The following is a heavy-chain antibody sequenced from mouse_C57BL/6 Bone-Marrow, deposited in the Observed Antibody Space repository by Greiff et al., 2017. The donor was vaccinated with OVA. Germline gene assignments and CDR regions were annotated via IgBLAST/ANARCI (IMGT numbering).Heavy chain of an antibody. V-gene: IGHV6-3*01. D-gene: IGHD1-1*02. J-gene: IGHJ2*01. CDR2: IRLKSDNYAT. CDR1: GFTFSNYW. Sequence: LQQSGGGLVQPGGSMKLSCVASGFTFSNYWMNWVRQSPEKGLEWVAQIRLKSDNYATHYAESVKGRFTISRDDSKSSVYLQMNNLRAEDTGIYYCTGGGSYYFDYWGQGTTLTVSS. CDR3: TGGGSYYFDY.